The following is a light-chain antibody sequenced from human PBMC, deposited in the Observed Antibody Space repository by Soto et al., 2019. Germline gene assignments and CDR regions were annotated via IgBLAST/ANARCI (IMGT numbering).Light chain of an antibody. J-gene: IGKJ5*01. CDR3: QQYGSSPGT. Sequence: EIVLTQSPGTLSLSPGERATLSCRASQSVTSNYLAWYQQKPGQAPRLLIFGASIRDTGIPDSFSGSGSGTDFTLTISRLEPEDFAVYYCQQYGSSPGTFGQGTDWRL. CDR1: QSVTSNY. CDR2: GAS. V-gene: IGKV3-20*01.